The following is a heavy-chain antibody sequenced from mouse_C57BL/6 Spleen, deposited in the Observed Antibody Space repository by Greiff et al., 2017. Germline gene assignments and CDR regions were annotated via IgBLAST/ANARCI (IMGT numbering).Heavy chain of an antibody. CDR1: GYTFTDYE. V-gene: IGHV1-15*01. J-gene: IGHJ2*01. CDR2: IDPETGGT. Sequence: QVQLQQSGAELVRPGASVTLSCKASGYTFTDYEMHWVKQTPVHGLEWIGAIDPETGGTAYNQKFKGKAILTADKSSSTAYMELRSLTSEDSAVYYCTRSWDYFDYWGQGTTLTVAS. CDR3: TRSWDYFDY.